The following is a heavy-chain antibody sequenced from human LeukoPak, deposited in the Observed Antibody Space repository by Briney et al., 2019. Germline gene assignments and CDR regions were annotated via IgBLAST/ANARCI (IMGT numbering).Heavy chain of an antibody. CDR2: IYYSGST. Sequence: SETLSLTCTVSGGSISSYYGSWIRQPPGKGLEWIGYIYYSGSTNYNPSLKSRVTISVDTSKNQFSLKLSSVTAADTAVYYCARGYQLLGLDYWGQGTLVTVSS. CDR3: ARGYQLLGLDY. V-gene: IGHV4-59*01. D-gene: IGHD2-2*01. CDR1: GGSISSYY. J-gene: IGHJ4*02.